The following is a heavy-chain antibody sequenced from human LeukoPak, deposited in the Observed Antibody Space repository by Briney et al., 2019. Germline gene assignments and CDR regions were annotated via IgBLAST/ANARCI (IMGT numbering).Heavy chain of an antibody. J-gene: IGHJ4*02. CDR3: AIKGSSGWPYYFDY. V-gene: IGHV3-23*01. CDR1: GFTFSSYA. Sequence: QAGGSLRLSCAASGFTFSSYAMSWVRQAPGKGLELVSAISGSGGSTYYADSLKAPFTISRDNSKDMLCMDMNRLRAEDKAVYYCAIKGSSGWPYYFDYWGQGTLVTVSS. CDR2: ISGSGGST. D-gene: IGHD6-19*01.